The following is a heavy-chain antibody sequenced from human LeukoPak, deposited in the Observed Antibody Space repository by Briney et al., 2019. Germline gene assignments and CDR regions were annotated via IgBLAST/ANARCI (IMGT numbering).Heavy chain of an antibody. CDR3: AKGRILGATFDAFDI. CDR2: ISGSGGST. J-gene: IGHJ3*02. CDR1: GFIFSSYA. V-gene: IGHV3-23*01. D-gene: IGHD1-26*01. Sequence: GGSLRLSCAASGFIFSSYAMSWDRQAPGKGLEWVSAISGSGGSTYYADSVKGRFTISRDNSKNTLYLQMNSLRAEDTAVYYCAKGRILGATFDAFDIWGQGTTVTVSS.